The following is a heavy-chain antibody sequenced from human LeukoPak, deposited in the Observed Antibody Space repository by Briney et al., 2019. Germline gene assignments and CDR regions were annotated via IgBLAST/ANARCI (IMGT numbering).Heavy chain of an antibody. D-gene: IGHD6-13*01. CDR3: ARDRTVAAARPPGFDY. CDR1: GGSISSSSYY. J-gene: IGHJ4*02. Sequence: SETLSLTCTVSGGSISSSSYYWGWIRQPPGKGLEWIGSIYYSGSTYYNPSLKSRVTISVDTSKNQFSLKLSFVTAADTAVYYCARDRTVAAARPPGFDYWGQGTLVTVSS. CDR2: IYYSGST. V-gene: IGHV4-39*07.